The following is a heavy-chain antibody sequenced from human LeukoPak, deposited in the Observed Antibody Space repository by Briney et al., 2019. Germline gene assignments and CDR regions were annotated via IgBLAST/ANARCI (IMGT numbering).Heavy chain of an antibody. CDR2: INPSGGST. CDR3: ARDQGDYVWGSYRYKTSPFDY. D-gene: IGHD3-16*02. Sequence: GASVKVSCKASGYTFTSYYMHWVRQAPGQGLEWMGIINPSGGSTSYAQKFQGRVTMTRDTSTSTVYMELSSLRSEDMAVYYCARDQGDYVWGSYRYKTSPFDYWGQGTLVTVSS. J-gene: IGHJ4*02. CDR1: GYTFTSYY. V-gene: IGHV1-46*01.